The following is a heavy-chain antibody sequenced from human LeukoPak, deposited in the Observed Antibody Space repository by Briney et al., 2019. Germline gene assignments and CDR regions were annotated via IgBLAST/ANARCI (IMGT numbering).Heavy chain of an antibody. V-gene: IGHV2-70*11. CDR3: ARIGDYDILTGYYNFDY. CDR1: GFSLSTSGMC. D-gene: IGHD3-9*01. Sequence: QTLSLTCTFSGFSLSTSGMCVSWIRQPPGKALEWLARIDWDDDKYYSTSLKTRLTISKDTSKNQVVLTMTNMDPVDTATYYCARIGDYDILTGYYNFDYWGQGTLVTASS. CDR2: IDWDDDK. J-gene: IGHJ4*02.